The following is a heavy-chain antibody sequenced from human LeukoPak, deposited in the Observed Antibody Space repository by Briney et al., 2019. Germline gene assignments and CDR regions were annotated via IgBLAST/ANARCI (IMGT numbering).Heavy chain of an antibody. CDR2: IIPIFGTA. CDR1: GGTFSSYA. D-gene: IGHD2-2*01. V-gene: IGHV1-69*01. CDR3: AREVTRYCSSTSCFNWFDP. J-gene: IGHJ5*02. Sequence: SVKVSCKASGGTFSSYAISWVRQAPGQGLEWMGGIIPIFGTANYAQKFQGRVTITADESTSTAYMELSSLRSEDTAVYYCAREVTRYCSSTSCFNWFDPWSQGTLLTVSS.